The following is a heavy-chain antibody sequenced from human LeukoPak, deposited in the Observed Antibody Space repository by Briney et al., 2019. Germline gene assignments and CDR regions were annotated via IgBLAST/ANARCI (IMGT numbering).Heavy chain of an antibody. J-gene: IGHJ5*02. Sequence: GGSLRLSCAASGFTFSTYTMNWVRQAPGKGLEWVSSISSSSSYIYYADSVKGRFTISRDNDKNSLYLQMNSLRAEDTAVYYCARDPNSSGWYGTYNWFDPWGQGTLVTVSS. V-gene: IGHV3-21*01. CDR3: ARDPNSSGWYGTYNWFDP. CDR2: ISSSSSYI. D-gene: IGHD6-19*01. CDR1: GFTFSTYT.